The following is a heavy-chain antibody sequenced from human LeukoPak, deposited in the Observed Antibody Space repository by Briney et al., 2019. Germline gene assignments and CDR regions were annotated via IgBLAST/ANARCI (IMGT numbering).Heavy chain of an antibody. Sequence: GASVKVSCKASGYTFTSYGISWVRQAPGQGLEWMGWINPNSGGTNYAQKFQGRVTMTRDTSISTAYMELSRLRSDDTAVYYCAQLLGYCSGGSCLQADYWGQGTLVTVSS. D-gene: IGHD2-15*01. J-gene: IGHJ4*02. CDR1: GYTFTSYG. CDR3: AQLLGYCSGGSCLQADY. CDR2: INPNSGGT. V-gene: IGHV1-2*02.